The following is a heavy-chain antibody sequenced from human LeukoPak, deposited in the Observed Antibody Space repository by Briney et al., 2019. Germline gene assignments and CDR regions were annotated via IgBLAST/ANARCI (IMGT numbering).Heavy chain of an antibody. J-gene: IGHJ4*02. CDR3: ARDATMMGNYFNY. D-gene: IGHD5-12*01. CDR2: IFHSGRM. V-gene: IGHV4-38-2*02. Sequence: TSETLSLTCTVSGSSITTDYFWGWLRQTPGKGLEWFGSIFHSGRMYDSPSLRSRVTISVDTSKNQFSLKLSSVTAADTAVYYCARDATMMGNYFNYWGQGTLVTVSS. CDR1: GSSITTDYF.